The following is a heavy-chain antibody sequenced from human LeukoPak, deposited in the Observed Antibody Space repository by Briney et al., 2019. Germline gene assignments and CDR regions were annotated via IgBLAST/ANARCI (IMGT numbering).Heavy chain of an antibody. J-gene: IGHJ4*02. CDR2: INPNSGGT. Sequence: GASVKVSCKASGYTFTGDYMHWVRQAPGQGREWMGWINPNSGGTNYAQKFQGRVTMTRHTSISTAYMELSRLRSDDTAVYYCARDKTYYDSSGYYFDYWGQGTLVTVSS. V-gene: IGHV1-2*02. CDR1: GYTFTGDY. D-gene: IGHD3-22*01. CDR3: ARDKTYYDSSGYYFDY.